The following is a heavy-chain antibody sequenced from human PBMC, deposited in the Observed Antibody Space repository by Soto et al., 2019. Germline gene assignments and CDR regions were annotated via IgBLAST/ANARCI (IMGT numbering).Heavy chain of an antibody. D-gene: IGHD2-8*02. J-gene: IGHJ6*02. CDR2: MNPNSGNT. CDR1: GYTFTSYD. Sequence: RASVKVSCKASGYTFTSYDINWVRQATGQGLEWMGWMNPNSGNTGYAQKFQGRVTMTRNTSISTAYMELSSLRSEDTAVYYCAVGVSAPPYYYYVMDVWGQGTPVTVSS. V-gene: IGHV1-8*01. CDR3: AVGVSAPPYYYYVMDV.